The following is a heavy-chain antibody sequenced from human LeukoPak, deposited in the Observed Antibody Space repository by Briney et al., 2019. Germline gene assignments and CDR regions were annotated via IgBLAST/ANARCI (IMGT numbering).Heavy chain of an antibody. V-gene: IGHV1-69*04. CDR2: IIPILGIA. Sequence: SVKVSCKASGYTFSSYAISWVRQAPGQGLEWMGRIIPILGIANYAQKFQGRVTITADKSTSTAYMELSSLRSEDTAVYYCAREGRGYYDSKGGDAFDIWGQGTMVTVSS. J-gene: IGHJ3*02. CDR3: AREGRGYYDSKGGDAFDI. CDR1: GYTFSSYA. D-gene: IGHD3-22*01.